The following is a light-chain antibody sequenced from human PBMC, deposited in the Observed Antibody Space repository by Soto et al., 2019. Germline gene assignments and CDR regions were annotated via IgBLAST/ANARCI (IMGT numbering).Light chain of an antibody. J-gene: IGLJ1*01. V-gene: IGLV2-23*01. Sequence: QSALTQPASVSGSPGQSITISCTGTSSDVASYTLVSWYQQHPGKAPKLPIYEATNLPSGVSYRFSSSKSANTASLTISGVEADDEADYYCCSYAGYVFGTERKVT. CDR1: SSDVASYTL. CDR3: CSYAGYV. CDR2: EAT.